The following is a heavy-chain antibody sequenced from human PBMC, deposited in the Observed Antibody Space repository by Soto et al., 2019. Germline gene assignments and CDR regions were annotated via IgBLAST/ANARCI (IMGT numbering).Heavy chain of an antibody. Sequence: SQTLSLTCTVSGGSISSSSYYWGWIRQPPGKGLEWIGSIYYSGSTYYNPSLKSRVTISVDTSKNQFSLKLSSVTAADTAVYYCARLLPGYSYGYVDYWGQGTLVTVSS. J-gene: IGHJ4*02. CDR1: GGSISSSSYY. CDR2: IYYSGST. V-gene: IGHV4-39*01. CDR3: ARLLPGYSYGYVDY. D-gene: IGHD5-18*01.